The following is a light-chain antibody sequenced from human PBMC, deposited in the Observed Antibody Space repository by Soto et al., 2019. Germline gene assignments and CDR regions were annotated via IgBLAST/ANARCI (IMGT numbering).Light chain of an antibody. Sequence: EIVLTQSPATLSLSPGERATLSCRASQSIGLAIAWYQHKPGQAPRLLIFDASQRDTGIPARFSGSGSGTDFTLKISRVEAEDVGVYYCMQSIQLPLTFGGGTKVDIK. CDR1: QSIGLA. V-gene: IGKV3-11*01. CDR2: DAS. CDR3: MQSIQLPLT. J-gene: IGKJ4*01.